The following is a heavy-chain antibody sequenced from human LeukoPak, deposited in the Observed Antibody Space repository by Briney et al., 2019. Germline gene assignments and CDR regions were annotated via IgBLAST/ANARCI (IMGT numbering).Heavy chain of an antibody. D-gene: IGHD4-17*01. CDR3: ARGYYGDQINYYYYYMDV. J-gene: IGHJ6*03. CDR2: IIPIFGTA. V-gene: IGHV1-69*05. Sequence: SVRVSCKASGGTFSSYAISWVRQAPGQGLEWMGGIIPIFGTANYAQKFQGRVTITTDESTSTAYMELSSLRSEDTAVYYCARGYYGDQINYYYYYMDVWGKGTTVTVSS. CDR1: GGTFSSYA.